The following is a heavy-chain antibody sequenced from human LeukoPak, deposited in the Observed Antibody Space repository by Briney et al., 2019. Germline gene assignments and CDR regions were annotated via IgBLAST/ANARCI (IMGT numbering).Heavy chain of an antibody. D-gene: IGHD2-21*01. J-gene: IGHJ5*02. V-gene: IGHV4-34*01. Sequence: SETLSLTCAVYGGSFSGYYWSWIRQPPGKGLEWIGSIYYSGSTSYNPSLKSRVSISVDTSKNQFSLKLSSVTAADTAVYYCARRSTVVGMGWFAPWGQGTLVTVSS. CDR1: GGSFSGYY. CDR2: IYYSGST. CDR3: ARRSTVVGMGWFAP.